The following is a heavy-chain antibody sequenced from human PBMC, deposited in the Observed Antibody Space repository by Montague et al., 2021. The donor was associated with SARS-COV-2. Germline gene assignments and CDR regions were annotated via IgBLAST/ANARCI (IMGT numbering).Heavy chain of an antibody. CDR2: IYYSGST. CDR3: ARARVVVPTTRSWFDP. CDR1: GGSISSGGYY. Sequence: TLSLTCTVSGGSISSGGYYWSWIRQHPGKGLEWIGYIYYSGSTYYNPSLKSRLTISVDTSKNRFSLKLSSVTAADTAMYYCARARVVVPTTRSWFDPWGQGTLVTASS. V-gene: IGHV4-31*03. D-gene: IGHD2-2*01. J-gene: IGHJ5*02.